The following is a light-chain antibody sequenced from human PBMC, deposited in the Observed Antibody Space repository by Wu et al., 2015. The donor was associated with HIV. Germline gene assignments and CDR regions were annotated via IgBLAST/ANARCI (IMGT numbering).Light chain of an antibody. CDR1: QNVADS. Sequence: ESVLTQSPATLSLSPGDRATLSCRASQNVADSLAWYQQKPGQAPRLLLYSSIYRATGIPARFSGSASGTDFTLTISSLESEDFAVYYCQQRDDRPPGLTFGGGTRVEI. CDR3: QQRDDRPPGLT. CDR2: SSI. V-gene: IGKV3-11*01. J-gene: IGKJ4*01.